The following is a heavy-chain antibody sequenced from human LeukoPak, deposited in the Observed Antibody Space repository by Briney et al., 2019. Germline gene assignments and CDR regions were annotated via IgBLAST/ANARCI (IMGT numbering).Heavy chain of an antibody. CDR2: ISSSSSYI. Sequence: PGGSLRLSCAASGFTFSSYSMNRVRQAPGKGLEWVSSISSSSSYIYYADSVKGRFTISRDNAKNSLYLQMNSLRAEDTAVYYCARDKKHTAMVFDYWGQGTLVTVSS. D-gene: IGHD5-18*01. CDR1: GFTFSSYS. V-gene: IGHV3-21*01. CDR3: ARDKKHTAMVFDY. J-gene: IGHJ4*02.